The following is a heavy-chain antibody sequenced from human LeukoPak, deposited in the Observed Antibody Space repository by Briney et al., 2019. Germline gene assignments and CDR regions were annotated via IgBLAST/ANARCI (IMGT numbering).Heavy chain of an antibody. CDR2: IDPKSGGT. J-gene: IGHJ4*02. CDR1: GGTFSSYA. CDR3: ARDAAVAGDY. Sequence: ASVKVSCKASGGTFSSYAISWVRQAPGQGLEWMGRIDPKSGGTNYAQKFQGRVTMTRDTSISTAYMELSNLRSDDTAVYYCARDAAVAGDYWGQGTLVTVSS. V-gene: IGHV1-2*06. D-gene: IGHD6-19*01.